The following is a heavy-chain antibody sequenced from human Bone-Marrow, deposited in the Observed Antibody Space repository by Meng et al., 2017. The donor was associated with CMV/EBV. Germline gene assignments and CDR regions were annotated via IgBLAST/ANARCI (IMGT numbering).Heavy chain of an antibody. CDR3: AKGGNGWSGYYGYYFDY. CDR1: GFTFDDYA. V-gene: IGHV3-43D*03. D-gene: IGHD3-3*01. J-gene: IGHJ4*02. Sequence: GGSLRLSCAASGFTFDDYAMHWVRQAPGKGLEWVSLISWDGGSTYYADSVKGRFTISRDNSKNSLYLQMNSLRAEDTALYYCAKGGNGWSGYYGYYFDYWGQGTRVTVSS. CDR2: ISWDGGST.